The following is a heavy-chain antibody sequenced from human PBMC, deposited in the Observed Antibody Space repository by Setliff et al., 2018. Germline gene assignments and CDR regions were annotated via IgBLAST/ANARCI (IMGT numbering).Heavy chain of an antibody. CDR1: GGTFSSYA. Sequence: ASVKVSCKASGGTFSSYAISWVRQAPGQGLEWMGGIIPIFGTANYAQKFQGRVTITADKSTSTAYMELSSLRSEDTAVYYCARGRHPPWSGYPYYYMDVWGKGTTVTVSS. V-gene: IGHV1-69*06. J-gene: IGHJ6*03. CDR2: IIPIFGTA. CDR3: ARGRHPPWSGYPYYYMDV. D-gene: IGHD3-3*01.